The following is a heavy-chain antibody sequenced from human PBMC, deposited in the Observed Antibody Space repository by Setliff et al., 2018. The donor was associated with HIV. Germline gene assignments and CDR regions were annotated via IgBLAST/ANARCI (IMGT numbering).Heavy chain of an antibody. Sequence: PRPSVKVSCKAPGHTFISYHIHWVRQAPGQGLEWMGIINTSGDNKDYAQKFQGRLTMTKDTSTSTVYMQLSSLRSEDTAVYYCVRTIYEWGAFDVWGQGTMVTVSS. J-gene: IGHJ3*01. V-gene: IGHV1-46*01. D-gene: IGHD2-8*01. CDR1: GHTFISYH. CDR2: INTSGDNK. CDR3: VRTIYEWGAFDV.